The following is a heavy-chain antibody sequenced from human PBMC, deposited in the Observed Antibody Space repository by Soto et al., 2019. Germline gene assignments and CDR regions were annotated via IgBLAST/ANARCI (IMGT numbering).Heavy chain of an antibody. J-gene: IGHJ3*02. CDR3: AKDQRMTMIVVVPNAFEI. CDR1: GFTFSSYA. CDR2: ISGSGGST. Sequence: GGSLRLSCAASGFTFSSYAMSWVRQAPGKGLEWVSAISGSGGSTYYADSVKGRFTISRDNSKNTLYLQMNSLRAEDTAVYCCAKDQRMTMIVVVPNAFEIWGPGTMVTV. V-gene: IGHV3-23*01. D-gene: IGHD3-22*01.